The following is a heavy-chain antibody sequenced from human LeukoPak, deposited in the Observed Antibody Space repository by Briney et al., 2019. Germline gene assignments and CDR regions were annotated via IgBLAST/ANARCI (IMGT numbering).Heavy chain of an antibody. Sequence: SETLSLTCTVSGGSISSSSYYWGWIRLPPGKGLEWIGSIYYSGSTYYNPSLKSRVTISVDRSKNQFSLKLSSVTAADTAVYYCARGFVRGTMVRSIPFDYWGQGTLVTVSS. CDR3: ARGFVRGTMVRSIPFDY. CDR2: IYYSGST. CDR1: GGSISSSSYY. V-gene: IGHV4-39*07. J-gene: IGHJ4*02. D-gene: IGHD3-10*01.